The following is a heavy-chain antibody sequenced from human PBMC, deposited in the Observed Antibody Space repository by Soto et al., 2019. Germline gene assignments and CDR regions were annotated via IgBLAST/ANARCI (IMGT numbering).Heavy chain of an antibody. D-gene: IGHD3-10*01. CDR3: AREGHRRFGEGRPTDYYYMDV. CDR2: IYHSGST. CDR1: SGSISSSNW. Sequence: QVQLQESGPGLVKPSGTLSLTCAVSSGSISSSNWWSWVRQPPGKGLEWIGEIYHSGSTNYNPSRKSRVTISVDKSKNQFSLKLSSVTAADTAVYYCAREGHRRFGEGRPTDYYYMDVWGKGTTVTVSS. V-gene: IGHV4-4*02. J-gene: IGHJ6*03.